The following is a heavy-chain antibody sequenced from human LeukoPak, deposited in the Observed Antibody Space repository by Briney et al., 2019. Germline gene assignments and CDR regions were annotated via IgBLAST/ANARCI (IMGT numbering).Heavy chain of an antibody. D-gene: IGHD2-8*01. CDR1: GYTFTGYY. Sequence: ASVKVPCKASGYTFTGYYMHWVRQAPGQGLEWMGRINPNSGGTNYAQKFQGRVTMTRDTSISTAYMELSRLRSDDTAVYYCARDSARYCTNGVCQPWGQGTLVTVSS. J-gene: IGHJ5*02. V-gene: IGHV1-2*06. CDR3: ARDSARYCTNGVCQP. CDR2: INPNSGGT.